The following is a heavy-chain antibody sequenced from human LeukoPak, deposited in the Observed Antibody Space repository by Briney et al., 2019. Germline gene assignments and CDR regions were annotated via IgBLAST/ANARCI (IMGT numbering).Heavy chain of an antibody. J-gene: IGHJ6*03. CDR1: GFTLRTYA. Sequence: GGSLRLSCGASGFTLRTYAMRWVPQAPGKGLEWVSTISVGGTSTFYADSVKGRFTISRDNSKNMVYLQMNSLRADDTAVYYCAKDGTSSFYYYYYMDVWGKGTTVTVSS. CDR2: ISVGGTST. CDR3: AKDGTSSFYYYYYMDV. V-gene: IGHV3-23*01. D-gene: IGHD6-6*01.